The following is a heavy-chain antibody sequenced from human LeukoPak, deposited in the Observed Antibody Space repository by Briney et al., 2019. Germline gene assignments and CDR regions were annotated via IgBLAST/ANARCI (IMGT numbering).Heavy chain of an antibody. D-gene: IGHD3-10*01. Sequence: GGSLRLSCVASGFAFGSYAMSWVRQAPGKGLEWVSGLSANGGTTYYADSVKGHFSISRDNSKNTLFLQMNSLRGEDTAIYYCARKESGSGEDAYFDYWGQGTLVTVSS. J-gene: IGHJ4*02. CDR3: ARKESGSGEDAYFDY. CDR1: GFAFGSYA. CDR2: LSANGGTT. V-gene: IGHV3-23*01.